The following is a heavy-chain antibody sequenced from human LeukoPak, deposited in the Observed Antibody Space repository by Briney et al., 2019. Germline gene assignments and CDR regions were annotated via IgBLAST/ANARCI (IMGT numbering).Heavy chain of an antibody. CDR3: ARVRGYRYGFS. Sequence: GGSLRLSCAASGFTFSNYDMNWVRQAPGKGLEGVSYISGSGNTIYYVDSVKGRFTISRDNAKSSLYLQMNSLRAEDTAVYYCARVRGYRYGFSWGQGTLVTVSS. V-gene: IGHV3-48*03. CDR1: GFTFSNYD. D-gene: IGHD5-18*01. J-gene: IGHJ5*02. CDR2: ISGSGNTI.